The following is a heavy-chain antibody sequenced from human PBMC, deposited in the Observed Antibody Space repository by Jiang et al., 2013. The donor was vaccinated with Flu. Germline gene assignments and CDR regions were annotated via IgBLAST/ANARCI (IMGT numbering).Heavy chain of an antibody. D-gene: IGHD3-10*01. Sequence: AFSGFSFSSPGIGVAWIRQPPGKALEWLALIYGDGDKRYSPSLKTRLTITKDDSANQVVLTMTNMDPVDTATYYCLHRIRGIRNFDYWGQGIVVTVSS. CDR1: GFSFSSPGIG. V-gene: IGHV2-5*02. CDR3: LHRIRGIRNFDY. CDR2: IYGDGDK. J-gene: IGHJ4*02.